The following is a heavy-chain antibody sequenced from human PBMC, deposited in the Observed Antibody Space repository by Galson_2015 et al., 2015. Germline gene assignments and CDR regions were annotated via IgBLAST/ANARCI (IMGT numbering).Heavy chain of an antibody. V-gene: IGHV3-21*01. D-gene: IGHD3-3*01. Sequence: SLRLSCAASEFTFSSSSMNWVRQAPGKGLEWVSSISSSSGYIYYADSVKGRFTTSRDNAKNSLYLQMNSLRAEDTAIYYCARGSADEYFQHWGQGTLVTVSS. CDR2: ISSSSGYI. J-gene: IGHJ1*01. CDR1: EFTFSSSS. CDR3: ARGSADEYFQH.